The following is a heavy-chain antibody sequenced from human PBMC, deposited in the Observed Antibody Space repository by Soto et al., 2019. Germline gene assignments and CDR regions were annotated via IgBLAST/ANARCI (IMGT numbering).Heavy chain of an antibody. CDR3: VLNNNGDGLQF. V-gene: IGHV1-69*02. Sequence: QVQLVQSGAEVKKPGSSVKVSCKASGGTFSSNTLSWVRQAPGQGLEWMGRIIPFLSVTDYAQKFQGRFTFTAGMSTSKALMEVSSLRSDDTAVYFCVLNNNGDGLQFWGQGTKVTVSS. CDR1: GGTFSSNT. D-gene: IGHD1-20*01. J-gene: IGHJ3*01. CDR2: IIPFLSVT.